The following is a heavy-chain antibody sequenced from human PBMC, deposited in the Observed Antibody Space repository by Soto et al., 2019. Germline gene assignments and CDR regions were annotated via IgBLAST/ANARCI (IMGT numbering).Heavy chain of an antibody. CDR3: GREVLVGATRGVDD. V-gene: IGHV1-18*01. Sequence: QVQLVQSGAEVKKPGASVKVSCKASGYTFNRYGINWVRQAPGQGLEWVGWFSTYTGKTNYGQKFQGRVTLTTDTSTRTAYMELRGLRSDDTAVYYCGREVLVGATRGVDDWGQGTLVTVSS. CDR1: GYTFNRYG. J-gene: IGHJ4*02. CDR2: FSTYTGKT. D-gene: IGHD2-8*02.